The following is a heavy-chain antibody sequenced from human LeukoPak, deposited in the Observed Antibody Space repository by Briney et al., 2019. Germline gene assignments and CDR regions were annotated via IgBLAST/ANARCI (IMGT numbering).Heavy chain of an antibody. V-gene: IGHV4-61*02. Sequence: SETLSLTCTVSGGSISSGSYYWSWIRQPAGKELEWIGRIYTSGSTNYNPSLKSRVTISVDTSKNQFSLKLSSVTAADTAVYYCAREQQLVLLYYWGQGTLVTVSS. CDR3: AREQQLVLLYY. D-gene: IGHD6-13*01. CDR2: IYTSGST. J-gene: IGHJ4*02. CDR1: GGSISSGSYY.